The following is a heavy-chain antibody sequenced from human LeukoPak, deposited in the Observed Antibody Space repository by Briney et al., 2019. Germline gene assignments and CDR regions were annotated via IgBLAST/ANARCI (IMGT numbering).Heavy chain of an antibody. Sequence: PGGSLRLSCAASGFTFSSYAMSWVRQAPGKGLEWVSAISGSGGSTYYADSVKGRFTISRDNSKNTLYLQMNSLRAEDTAVYYCATIGPQWLVREYYFDYWGQGTLVTASS. V-gene: IGHV3-23*01. D-gene: IGHD6-19*01. CDR1: GFTFSSYA. CDR2: ISGSGGST. J-gene: IGHJ4*02. CDR3: ATIGPQWLVREYYFDY.